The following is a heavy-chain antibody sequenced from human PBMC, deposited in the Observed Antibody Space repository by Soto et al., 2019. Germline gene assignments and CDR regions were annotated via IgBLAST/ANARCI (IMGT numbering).Heavy chain of an antibody. CDR2: IYISGST. Sequence: QVQLQESGPGLVKPSETLSLTCTVSGGSINSYYWYWIRQPAGKGLEWIGRIYISGSTNYNPSLKSRVTMSTDTYKTQSSLKGSSVTAAATAVYYWAKSSSRSSLGQYGLDVWGQGTTVTVSS. V-gene: IGHV4-4*07. CDR3: AKSSSRSSLGQYGLDV. J-gene: IGHJ6*02. CDR1: GGSINSYY. D-gene: IGHD6-13*01.